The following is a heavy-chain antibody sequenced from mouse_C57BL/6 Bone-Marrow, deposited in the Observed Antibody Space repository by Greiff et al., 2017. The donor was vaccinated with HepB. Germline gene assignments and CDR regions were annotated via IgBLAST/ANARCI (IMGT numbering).Heavy chain of an antibody. CDR3: ARHGNYGSSFDY. D-gene: IGHD1-1*01. V-gene: IGHV5-12*01. Sequence: DVKLVESGEGLVKPGGSLKLSCAASGFTFSSYAMSWVRQTPEKRLEWVAYISNGGGSTYYPDTVKGRFTISRDNAKNTLYLQMSRLKSEDTAMYYCARHGNYGSSFDYWGQGTTLTVSS. CDR1: GFTFSSYA. CDR2: ISNGGGST. J-gene: IGHJ2*01.